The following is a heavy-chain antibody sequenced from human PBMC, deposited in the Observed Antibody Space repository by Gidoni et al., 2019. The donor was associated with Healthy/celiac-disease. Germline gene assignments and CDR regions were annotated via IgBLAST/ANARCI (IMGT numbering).Heavy chain of an antibody. CDR3: ARRRASGDIDY. Sequence: EVQPVESGGGLVQPGGSLRLSCAASGFTFSSYEMNWVRQAPGKGLEWVSYISSSGSTIYYADSVKGRFTISRDNAKNSLYLQMNSLRAEDTAVYYCARRRASGDIDYWGQGTLVTVSS. D-gene: IGHD1-26*01. V-gene: IGHV3-48*03. CDR2: ISSSGSTI. CDR1: GFTFSSYE. J-gene: IGHJ4*02.